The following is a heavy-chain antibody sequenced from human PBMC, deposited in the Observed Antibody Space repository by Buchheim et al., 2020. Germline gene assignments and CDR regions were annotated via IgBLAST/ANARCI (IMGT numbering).Heavy chain of an antibody. V-gene: IGHV3-7*01. J-gene: IGHJ4*02. Sequence: EVQLVESGGGLVQPGGSLRLSCAASGFTFSSYWMSWVRQAPGKGLEWVANIKQDGSEKYYVDSVKGRFTISRDKAKNSQYLQMNSLRAEDTAVYYCARDHPCGSSSCGFFDYWGQGTL. D-gene: IGHD6-6*01. CDR3: ARDHPCGSSSCGFFDY. CDR1: GFTFSSYW. CDR2: IKQDGSEK.